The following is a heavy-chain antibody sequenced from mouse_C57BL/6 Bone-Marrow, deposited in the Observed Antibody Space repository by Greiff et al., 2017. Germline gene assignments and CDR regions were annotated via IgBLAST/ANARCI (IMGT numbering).Heavy chain of an antibody. CDR3: ARGGLAWFAY. V-gene: IGHV1-4*01. D-gene: IGHD3-3*01. CDR1: GYTFTSYT. CDR2: INPSSGYT. J-gene: IGHJ3*01. Sequence: VQLQESGAELARPGASVKMSCKASGYTFTSYTMHWVKQRPGQGLEWIGYINPSSGYTKYNQKFKDKATLTADKSSSTAYMQLSSLTSEDSAVYYCARGGLAWFAYWGQGTLVTVSA.